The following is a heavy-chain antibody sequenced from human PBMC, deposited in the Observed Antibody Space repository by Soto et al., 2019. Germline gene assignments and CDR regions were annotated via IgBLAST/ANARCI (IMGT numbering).Heavy chain of an antibody. D-gene: IGHD4-4*01. CDR3: ARADYSTGFDI. CDR2: IYYSGRS. V-gene: IGHV4-31*11. J-gene: IGHJ4*02. CDR1: RRSISIGGYY. Sequence: TLALTCAVARRSISIGGYYWSWIRQHPGKGLEWIGYIYYSGRSYYNPSLKSRVTISVDTSKNQFSLKLSSVTAADTAVYYCARADYSTGFDIWAQGTLVTVSS.